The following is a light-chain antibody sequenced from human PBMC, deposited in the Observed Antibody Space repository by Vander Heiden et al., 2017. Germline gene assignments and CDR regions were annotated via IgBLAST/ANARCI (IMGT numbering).Light chain of an antibody. CDR1: QNINTY. CDR3: QQSYISPPT. CDR2: TAS. V-gene: IGKV1-39*01. J-gene: IGKJ4*01. Sequence: DIQMTQSPFSLPASVGDRVTITCRASQNINTYLHWYQQEPGKAPKLLIYTASNLQSGVPSRFSDSGSGTDCTLTISSLQREDFATYYCQQSYISPPTCGGGTKVEI.